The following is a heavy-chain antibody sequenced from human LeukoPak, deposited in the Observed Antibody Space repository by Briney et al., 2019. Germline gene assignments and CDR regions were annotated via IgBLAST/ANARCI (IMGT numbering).Heavy chain of an antibody. J-gene: IGHJ4*02. CDR1: GSTFSGYA. CDR2: ISGSGGST. CDR3: AKRSESGIAVAGYFDY. Sequence: GGSLRLSCAASGSTFSGYAMSWVRQAPGKGLEWVSAISGSGGSTYYADSVKGRFTISRDNSKNTLYLQMNSLRAEDTAVYYCAKRSESGIAVAGYFDYWGQGTLVTVSS. D-gene: IGHD6-19*01. V-gene: IGHV3-23*01.